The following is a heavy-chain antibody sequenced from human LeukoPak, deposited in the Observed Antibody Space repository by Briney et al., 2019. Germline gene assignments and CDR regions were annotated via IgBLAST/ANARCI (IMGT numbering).Heavy chain of an antibody. D-gene: IGHD6-13*01. CDR3: ARAGLGASADV. Sequence: GGSLRLSCVASGFTFSHYGIHWVRQAPGKGLEWVSLIWYDGSNKYYADSVKGRFTISRDNAENTVCLQMNSLRAEDTAVYYCARAGLGASADVWGQGALVTVSS. V-gene: IGHV3-33*01. CDR1: GFTFSHYG. CDR2: IWYDGSNK. J-gene: IGHJ4*02.